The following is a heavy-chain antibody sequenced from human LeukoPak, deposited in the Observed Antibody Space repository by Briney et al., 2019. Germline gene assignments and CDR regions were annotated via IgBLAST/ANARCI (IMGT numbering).Heavy chain of an antibody. D-gene: IGHD2-15*01. Sequence: GGSLRLSCAASGFTFDDYAMHWVRQAPGEGLEWVSGISWNSGSIGYADSVKGRFTISRDNAKNSLYLQMNSLRAEDTALYYCAKGGSLVPYYFDYWGQGTLVTVSS. V-gene: IGHV3-9*01. CDR2: ISWNSGSI. J-gene: IGHJ4*02. CDR3: AKGGSLVPYYFDY. CDR1: GFTFDDYA.